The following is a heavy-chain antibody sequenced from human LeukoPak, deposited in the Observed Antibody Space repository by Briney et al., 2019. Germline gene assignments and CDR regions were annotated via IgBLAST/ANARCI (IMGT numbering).Heavy chain of an antibody. D-gene: IGHD3-9*01. CDR3: ARSSFDYHHLFDY. Sequence: GGCLRLSCAASGFTFSDYYMSWIRQAPGKGLEWVSYISSSGSTIYYADSVKGRFTISRDNAKNSLYLQMNSLRAEDTAVYYCARSSFDYHHLFDYWGQGTLVTVSS. J-gene: IGHJ4*02. CDR1: GFTFSDYY. CDR2: ISSSGSTI. V-gene: IGHV3-11*01.